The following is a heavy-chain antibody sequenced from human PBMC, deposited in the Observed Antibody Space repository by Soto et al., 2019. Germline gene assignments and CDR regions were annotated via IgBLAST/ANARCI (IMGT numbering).Heavy chain of an antibody. V-gene: IGHV3-23*01. CDR3: AKDPNGDYVGAFDI. J-gene: IGHJ3*02. D-gene: IGHD4-17*01. CDR2: ISGSGGRT. Sequence: EVQLLESGGNLIQPGGSLRLSCAASGFTFRNYAMSWVRQAPGAGPEWVSGISGSGGRTYYADSVKGRFTISRDNSNNAPFLQMNSLRAEDTALYYCAKDPNGDYVGAFDIWGRGTMVTVSS. CDR1: GFTFRNYA.